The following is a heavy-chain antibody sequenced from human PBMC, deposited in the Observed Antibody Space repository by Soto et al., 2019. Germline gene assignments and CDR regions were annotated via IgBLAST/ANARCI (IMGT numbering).Heavy chain of an antibody. CDR1: GFTFDDYA. Sequence: EVQLVESGGGLVQPGRSLRLSCAASGFTFDDYAMHWVRQAPGKGLEWVSGISWNSGSIGYADSVKGRFTISRDNAKNPLYRQMNSLRAEDTALYYCAKDKPPSEYYYYMDVWGKGTTVTVPS. CDR3: AKDKPPSEYYYYMDV. J-gene: IGHJ6*03. V-gene: IGHV3-9*01. CDR2: ISWNSGSI.